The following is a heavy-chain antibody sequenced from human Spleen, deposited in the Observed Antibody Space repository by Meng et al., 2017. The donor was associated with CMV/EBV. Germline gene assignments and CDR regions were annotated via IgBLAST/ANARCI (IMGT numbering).Heavy chain of an antibody. D-gene: IGHD6-13*01. CDR1: GFTFGSYD. CDR3: ARDISAAGGFDY. Sequence: LLPTWGPLILSCAASGFTFGSYDMHWVRQATGKGLEWVSAIGTAGDTYYPGSVKGRFTISRENAKNSLYLQMNSLRAGDTAVYYCARDISAAGGFDYWGQGTLVTVSS. CDR2: IGTAGDT. V-gene: IGHV3-13*01. J-gene: IGHJ4*02.